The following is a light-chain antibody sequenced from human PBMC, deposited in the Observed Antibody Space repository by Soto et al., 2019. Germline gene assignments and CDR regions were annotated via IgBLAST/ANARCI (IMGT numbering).Light chain of an antibody. V-gene: IGLV2-14*01. CDR1: ISNIGKDT. J-gene: IGLJ1*01. Sequence: QSVLTQPPSVSGTPGLRVNISCSGGISNIGKDTVNWYQQHPGKAPKLMVYEVTNRPSGVSDRFSGSKSGNTASLTISGLQADDEGYYYCSSYTSRSTLYVFGTGTKLTVL. CDR3: SSYTSRSTLYV. CDR2: EVT.